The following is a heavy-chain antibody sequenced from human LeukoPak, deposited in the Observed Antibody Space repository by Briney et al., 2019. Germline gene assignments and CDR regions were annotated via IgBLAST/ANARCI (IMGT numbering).Heavy chain of an antibody. CDR2: IYYSGST. CDR3: ARDSGYGSGSYYTRTVSGFDP. J-gene: IGHJ5*02. D-gene: IGHD3-10*01. V-gene: IGHV4-59*01. CDR1: GGSISSYY. Sequence: SDTLSLTCTVSGGSISSYYWSWIRQPPGKGLEWIGYIYYSGSTNYNPSLKSRVTISVDTSKNQFSLKLSSVTAADTAVYYCARDSGYGSGSYYTRTVSGFDPWGQGTLVTVSS.